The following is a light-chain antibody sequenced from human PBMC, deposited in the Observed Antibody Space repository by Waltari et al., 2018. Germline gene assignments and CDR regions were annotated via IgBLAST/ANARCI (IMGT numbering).Light chain of an antibody. CDR2: STT. CDR3: LLYDGSDQV. V-gene: IGLV7-43*01. J-gene: IGLJ3*02. CDR1: AGAVTSGNY. Sequence: QTVVTQEPSLTVSPGGAVTLTCASSAGAVTSGNYPNWIQQNTGQVHRSLIHSTTNRHSWTPARFSGSLLGGKAALTLSGVQPEDEAEYYCLLYDGSDQVFGGGTKLTVL.